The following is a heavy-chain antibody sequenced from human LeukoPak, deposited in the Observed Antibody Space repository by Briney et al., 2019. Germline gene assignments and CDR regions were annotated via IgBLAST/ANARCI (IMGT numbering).Heavy chain of an antibody. CDR2: ISAYNGNT. CDR3: ARADIVVVPADSWSDP. CDR1: GYTFTSYG. Sequence: ASVKVSCKASGYTFTSYGISWVRQAPGQGLEWMGWISAYNGNTNYAQKLQGRVTMTTDTSTSTAYMELRSLRSDDTAVYYCARADIVVVPADSWSDPWGQGTLVTVSS. V-gene: IGHV1-18*04. J-gene: IGHJ5*02. D-gene: IGHD2-2*01.